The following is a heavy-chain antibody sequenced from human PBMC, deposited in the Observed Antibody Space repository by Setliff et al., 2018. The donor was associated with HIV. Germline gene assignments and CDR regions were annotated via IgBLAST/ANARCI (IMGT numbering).Heavy chain of an antibody. J-gene: IGHJ4*02. CDR2: IRMKSNIYET. Sequence: PGGSLRLSCVASGFSFRGAALHWVRQTSGKGLEWIGRIRMKSNIYETVYAESVKGRFTISRDDSKKTLYLQMNSLRVEDTAIYYCAKDPPLSYSSGWYYFDYWGQGTLVTVSS. D-gene: IGHD6-19*01. CDR3: AKDPPLSYSSGWYYFDY. V-gene: IGHV3-73*01. CDR1: GFSFRGAA.